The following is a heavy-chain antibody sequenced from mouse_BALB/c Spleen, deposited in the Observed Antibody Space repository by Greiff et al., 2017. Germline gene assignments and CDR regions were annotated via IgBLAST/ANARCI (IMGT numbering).Heavy chain of an antibody. CDR1: GFSLTSYG. V-gene: IGHV2-9*02. CDR2: IWAGGST. J-gene: IGHJ2*01. CDR3: ARVNYYGSSFDY. D-gene: IGHD1-1*01. Sequence: QVQLKESGPGLVAPSQSLSITCTVSGFSLTSYGVHWVRQPPGKGLEWLGVIWAGGSTNYNSALMSRLSISKDNSKSKVFLKMNSLQTDDTAMYYCARVNYYGSSFDYWGQGTTLTVSS.